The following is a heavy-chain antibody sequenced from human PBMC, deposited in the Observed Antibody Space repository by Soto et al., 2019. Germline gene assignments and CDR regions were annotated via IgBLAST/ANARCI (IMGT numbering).Heavy chain of an antibody. V-gene: IGHV1-24*01. D-gene: IGHD3-10*01. J-gene: IGHJ6*02. CDR3: ATISIRGVYYYYYGMDV. CDR2: FDPEDGET. Sequence: ASVKVSCKVSGYTLTELSMHWVRQAPGKGLEWMGGFDPEDGETIYAQKFQGRVTMTEDTSTDTAYMELSSLRSEDTAVYYCATISIRGVYYYYYGMDVWGQGTTVTVSS. CDR1: GYTLTELS.